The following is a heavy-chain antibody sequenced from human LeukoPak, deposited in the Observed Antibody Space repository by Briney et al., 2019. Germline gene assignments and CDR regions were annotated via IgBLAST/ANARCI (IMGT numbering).Heavy chain of an antibody. CDR2: ISYDGSNK. CDR3: AKDRRAGSYDY. V-gene: IGHV3-30*18. Sequence: GGSLRLSCAASGFTFSSYGMHWVRQAPGKGLEWVAVISYDGSNKYYADSVKGRFTISRDNAKNSLYLQMNSLRAEDTAVYYCAKDRRAGSYDYWGQGTLVTVSS. J-gene: IGHJ4*02. CDR1: GFTFSSYG. D-gene: IGHD3-10*01.